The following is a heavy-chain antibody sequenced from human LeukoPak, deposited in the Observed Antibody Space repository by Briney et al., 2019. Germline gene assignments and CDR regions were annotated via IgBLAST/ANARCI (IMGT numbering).Heavy chain of an antibody. CDR1: GYTFTGYY. Sequence: ASVKVSCKASGYTFTGYYMHWVRQAPGQGLEWMGRINPNSGGTNYAQKFQGRVTMTRDTSISTAYMELSRLRSDDTAVYYCARARRDGYNFEAWGQGTLVTVSS. V-gene: IGHV1-2*06. CDR3: ARARRDGYNFEA. J-gene: IGHJ5*02. CDR2: INPNSGGT. D-gene: IGHD5-24*01.